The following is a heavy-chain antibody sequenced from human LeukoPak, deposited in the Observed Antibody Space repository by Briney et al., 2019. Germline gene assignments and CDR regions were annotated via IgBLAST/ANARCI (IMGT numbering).Heavy chain of an antibody. Sequence: PSETLSLTCAVYGESFSGDYWTLIRQPPGEGLGLIGEINHSGSTTSNPSLNNRVTLSVDTSKNQFSLKLTSVTAADTAVYYCARPRYGSGSLDSWGQGTLVTVSS. V-gene: IGHV4-34*01. J-gene: IGHJ4*02. CDR3: ARPRYGSGSLDS. CDR2: INHSGST. D-gene: IGHD3-10*01. CDR1: GESFSGDY.